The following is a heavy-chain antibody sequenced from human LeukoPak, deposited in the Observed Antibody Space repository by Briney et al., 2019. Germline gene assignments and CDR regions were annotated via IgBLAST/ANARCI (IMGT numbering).Heavy chain of an antibody. CDR3: ASRYDILTAYYFS. V-gene: IGHV1-69*13. Sequence: ASVRVSCKASGGTFSSYGISWVRQAPGQGLEWVGEIIPIFSTSNYAQKFQGRVTISADESTSTVYMQLSSLRSEDTAVFYCASRYDILTAYYFSWGQGTLVTVSS. J-gene: IGHJ4*02. D-gene: IGHD3-9*01. CDR2: IIPIFSTS. CDR1: GGTFSSYG.